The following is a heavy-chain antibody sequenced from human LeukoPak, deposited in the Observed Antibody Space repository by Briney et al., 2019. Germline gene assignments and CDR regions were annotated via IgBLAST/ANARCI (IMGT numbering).Heavy chain of an antibody. D-gene: IGHD1-1*01. CDR1: GFTFSNFD. V-gene: IGHV3-30*02. CDR3: AKNGPRTHLFYMDV. J-gene: IGHJ6*03. CDR2: LGYDGHNK. Sequence: GESLTLSCAPSGFTFSNFDIHWVRQAPGKGLEWVAFLGYDGHNKFYGESVKGRFTISRDNSKNTLYLQMNSLRAEDTAVYYCAKNGPRTHLFYMDVWGKGTTVTISS.